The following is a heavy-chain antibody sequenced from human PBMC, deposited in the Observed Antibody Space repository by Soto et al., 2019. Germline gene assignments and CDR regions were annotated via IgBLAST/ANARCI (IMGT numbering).Heavy chain of an antibody. CDR2: ISSNGGST. CDR1: GFTFSSYA. CDR3: VRGWFGEFFFDY. V-gene: IGHV3-64D*06. Sequence: SGGSPRLSCSASGFTFSSYAMHWVRQAPGKGLEYVPAISSNGGSTYYADSVKGRFTISRDNSKNTLYLQMSSLRAEDTAVYYCVRGWFGEFFFDYWGQGTLATVAS. D-gene: IGHD3-10*01. J-gene: IGHJ4*02.